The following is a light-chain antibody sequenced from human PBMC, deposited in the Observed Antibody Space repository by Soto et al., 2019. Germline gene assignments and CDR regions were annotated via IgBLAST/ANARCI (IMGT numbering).Light chain of an antibody. J-gene: IGKJ1*01. V-gene: IGKV3-20*01. Sequence: EIVLTQSPGTLSLSPGERATPPCRASQSVGSGYLAWYQQKPGQAPRLLIYGASSRATGIPDRFSGSGSGTDFTLTISRLEPEDFAVYYCQQYGSSPRTFGQGTKVEIK. CDR1: QSVGSGY. CDR3: QQYGSSPRT. CDR2: GAS.